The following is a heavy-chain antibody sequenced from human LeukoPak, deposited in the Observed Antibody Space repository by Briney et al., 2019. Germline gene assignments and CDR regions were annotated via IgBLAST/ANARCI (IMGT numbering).Heavy chain of an antibody. V-gene: IGHV1-2*02. CDR1: GYTFTGYY. CDR3: ARDLNWDYYFDY. Sequence: VPSEKLSCNASGYTFTGYYMHWVRHAPGQGLEWMGWINPNSGGTNYAQKFQGRVTMTRDTSISTAYMELSKLRSDDTAVYYCARDLNWDYYFDYWGQGTLVTVSS. CDR2: INPNSGGT. D-gene: IGHD1-26*01. J-gene: IGHJ4*02.